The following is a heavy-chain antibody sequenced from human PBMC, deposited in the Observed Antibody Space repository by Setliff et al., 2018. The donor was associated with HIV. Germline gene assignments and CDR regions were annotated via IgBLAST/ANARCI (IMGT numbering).Heavy chain of an antibody. Sequence: GGSLRLSCTASGFTFSRYWMSWVRQAPGKGLEWVANIKQDGSEKYYVDSVKGRFTISRDNAKNSLYLQMNSLRAEDTAVYYCARDPDDSSGYYHFQHWGQGTLVTVSS. CDR1: GFTFSRYW. V-gene: IGHV3-7*01. CDR3: ARDPDDSSGYYHFQH. D-gene: IGHD3-22*01. J-gene: IGHJ1*01. CDR2: IKQDGSEK.